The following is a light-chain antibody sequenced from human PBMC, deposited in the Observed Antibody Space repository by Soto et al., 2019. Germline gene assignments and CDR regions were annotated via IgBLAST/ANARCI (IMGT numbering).Light chain of an antibody. CDR2: KAS. CDR3: QLSGA. CDR1: QSVSSW. J-gene: IGKJ1*01. Sequence: DIQLTESPSTLSASVGDRVTITCRASQSVSSWLAWYQQKPGKAPKLLIYKASSLERGVPSRFSGSGSGTEFTLTISSLQPDDFATYYCQLSGAFGQGTKVEI. V-gene: IGKV1-5*03.